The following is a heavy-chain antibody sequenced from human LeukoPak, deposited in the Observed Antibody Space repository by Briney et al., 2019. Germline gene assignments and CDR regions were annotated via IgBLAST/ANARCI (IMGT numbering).Heavy chain of an antibody. CDR3: AMVRGVIFDY. V-gene: IGHV3-23*01. J-gene: IGHJ4*02. D-gene: IGHD3-10*01. CDR2: ISGSGDNT. CDR1: GFTFSGFA. Sequence: GGSLRLSCAASGFTFSGFAMSWVRRTPGKGLEWVSGISGSGDNTLYADSVKGRFTISRDNAKNSLFLQMTSLRAEDTAVYYCAMVRGVIFDYWGQGTLVTVSS.